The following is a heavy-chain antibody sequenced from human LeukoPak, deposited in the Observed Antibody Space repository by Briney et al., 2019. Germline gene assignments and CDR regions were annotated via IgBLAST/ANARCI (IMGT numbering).Heavy chain of an antibody. CDR1: GGTFSRYA. V-gene: IGHV1-69*13. CDR2: IIPIFGTA. CDR3: ATGPIVPGHLKGDYYYYMDV. D-gene: IGHD2-2*01. Sequence: SVKVSCKASGGTFSRYAISWVRQAPGQGLEWMGGIIPIFGTANYAQKFQGRVTITADESTSTAYMELSSLRSEDTAVYYCATGPIVPGHLKGDYYYYMDVWGKGTTVTVSS. J-gene: IGHJ6*03.